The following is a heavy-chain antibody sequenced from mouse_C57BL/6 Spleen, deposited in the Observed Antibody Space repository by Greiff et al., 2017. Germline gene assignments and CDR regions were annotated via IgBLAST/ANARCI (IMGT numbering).Heavy chain of an antibody. Sequence: VQLQQSGPELVKPGASVTIPCKASGYTFTDYNMDWVKQSHGQSLEWIGDINPNNGGTIYNQKFTGKATLTVDKSSSTAYMELRSLTSEDTSVYYWARLYYGSSFSYWGQGTLVTVST. V-gene: IGHV1-18*01. CDR3: ARLYYGSSFSY. CDR2: INPNNGGT. CDR1: GYTFTDYN. J-gene: IGHJ3*01. D-gene: IGHD1-1*01.